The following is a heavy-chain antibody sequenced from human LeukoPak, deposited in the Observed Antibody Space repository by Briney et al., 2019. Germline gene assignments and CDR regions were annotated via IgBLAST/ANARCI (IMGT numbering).Heavy chain of an antibody. CDR1: GGSISSYY. D-gene: IGHD2-2*01. Sequence: SETLSLTCTVSGGSISSYYWSWIRQPPGKGLEWIGYIYYTGSTNYNPSLRSRVTISVDTSRNQFSLKLSSVTAADTAVYYCARDSRRIDGMDVWGQGTTVTVSS. V-gene: IGHV4-59*01. CDR2: IYYTGST. J-gene: IGHJ6*02. CDR3: ARDSRRIDGMDV.